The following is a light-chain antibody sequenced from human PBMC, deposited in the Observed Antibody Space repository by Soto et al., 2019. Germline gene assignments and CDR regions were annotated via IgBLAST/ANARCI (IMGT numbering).Light chain of an antibody. CDR3: QSYDSSLSGV. CDR2: DVS. Sequence: QSALTQPRSVSGSPGQSVTISCTGTSGDVGGHNYVSWYQQHPGKAPKLIIYDVSKRPSGVPDRFSGSKSGTSASLAITGLQAEDEADYYCQSYDSSLSGVFGSGTKLTVL. V-gene: IGLV2-11*01. CDR1: SGDVGGHNY. J-gene: IGLJ1*01.